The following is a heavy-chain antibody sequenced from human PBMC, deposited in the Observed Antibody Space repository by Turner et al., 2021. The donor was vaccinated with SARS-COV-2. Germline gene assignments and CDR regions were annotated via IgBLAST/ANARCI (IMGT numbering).Heavy chain of an antibody. V-gene: IGHV3-23*01. CDR1: GFMFANSD. CDR3: AGWLAPTNDAFEI. CDR2: INYNGDYT. J-gene: IGHJ3*02. D-gene: IGHD6-19*01. Sequence: EVQPLESGGGLVQPVGSLRLACAASGFMFANSDMSWVRQVPGKGLEYVSSINYNGDYTFYADSVKGRFSISRDNSDNTLYLQMNSLRADDSAKYYCAGWLAPTNDAFEIWGQGTMVTVSS.